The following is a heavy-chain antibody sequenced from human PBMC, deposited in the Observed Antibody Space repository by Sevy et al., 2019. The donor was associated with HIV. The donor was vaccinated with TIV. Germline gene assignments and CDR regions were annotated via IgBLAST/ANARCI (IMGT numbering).Heavy chain of an antibody. CDR2: ISHDGSNK. V-gene: IGHV3-30*18. CDR3: AKQGGYCSNGAWYRAFDY. D-gene: IGHD2-8*01. Sequence: GGCLRLSCAASGFTFSSFGMHWVRQAPGKGLEWVAIISHDGSNKMYADSVKGRFTISRDNSKNTLYLQMESLRADDTAVYYCAKQGGYCSNGAWYRAFDYWGQGTLVTASS. CDR1: GFTFSSFG. J-gene: IGHJ4*02.